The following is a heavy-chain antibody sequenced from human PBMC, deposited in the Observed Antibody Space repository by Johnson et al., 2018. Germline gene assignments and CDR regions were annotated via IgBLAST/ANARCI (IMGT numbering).Heavy chain of an antibody. Sequence: QVQLVQSGGGVVQPGRSLRLSCAASRISFNRYAMHWVRQAPGKGLEWMTAISYDGNNRYYADSVKGRFTISRDNSKNTLYLQMNSLTSEDTAVYFCTRDREMALGGVCASWGQGTMVTVAS. CDR3: TRDREMALGGVCAS. CDR1: RISFNRYA. J-gene: IGHJ3*01. CDR2: ISYDGNNR. V-gene: IGHV3-30*03. D-gene: IGHD5-24*01.